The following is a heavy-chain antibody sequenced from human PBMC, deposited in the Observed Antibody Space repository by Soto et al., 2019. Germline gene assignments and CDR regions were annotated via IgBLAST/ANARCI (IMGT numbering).Heavy chain of an antibody. D-gene: IGHD3-9*01. V-gene: IGHV3-30*18. CDR1: GFTFSSYG. Sequence: QVQLVESGGGVVQPGRSLRLSCAASGFTFSSYGMHWVRQAPGKGLEWVAVISYDGSNKYYADSVKGRFTISRDNSKNTLYVQMNSLRAEDTAVYYCAKSGLVIDYWGLGTLVTVSS. CDR2: ISYDGSNK. CDR3: AKSGLVIDY. J-gene: IGHJ4*02.